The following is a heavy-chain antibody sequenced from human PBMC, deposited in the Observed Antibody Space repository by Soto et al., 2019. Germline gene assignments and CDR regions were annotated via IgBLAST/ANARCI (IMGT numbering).Heavy chain of an antibody. CDR1: GGSISSYY. CDR3: AREDSSGYFDY. V-gene: IGHV4-59*01. CDR2: IYYSGST. Sequence: SETLSLTCTVSGGSISSYYWSWIRQPPGKGLEWIGYIYYSGSTNYNPSLKSRVTISVDTSKNQFSLKLSSVTAADTAVYYCAREDSSGYFDYWGQGTLVTVSS. J-gene: IGHJ4*02. D-gene: IGHD6-19*01.